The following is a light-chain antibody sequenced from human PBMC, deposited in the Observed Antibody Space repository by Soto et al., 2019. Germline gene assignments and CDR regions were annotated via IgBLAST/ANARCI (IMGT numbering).Light chain of an antibody. J-gene: IGLJ1*01. Sequence: QSVLTQPASVSGSPGQSITISCAGTSSDVGDYNYVSWYQQHPGKAPKLMIFDVNNRPSGVSNRFSGSKSGITASLTISGLQAEDEADYYCSSYTSSSTRVFGTGTKVTVL. CDR3: SSYTSSSTRV. CDR1: SSDVGDYNY. CDR2: DVN. V-gene: IGLV2-14*01.